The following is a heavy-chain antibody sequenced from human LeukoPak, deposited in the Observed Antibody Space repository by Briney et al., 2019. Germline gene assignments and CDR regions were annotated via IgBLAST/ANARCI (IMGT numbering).Heavy chain of an antibody. CDR3: ARVTGTISLYYYYGMDV. CDR2: IKQDGSEK. Sequence: PGGSLRLSCAASGFTFSSYWMSWVRQAPGKGLEWVANIKQDGSEKYYVDSVKGRFTISRDNAKNSLYLQMNSLRAEDTAVYYCARVTGTISLYYYYGMDVWGQGTTVTVSS. V-gene: IGHV3-7*01. D-gene: IGHD1-7*01. J-gene: IGHJ6*02. CDR1: GFTFSSYW.